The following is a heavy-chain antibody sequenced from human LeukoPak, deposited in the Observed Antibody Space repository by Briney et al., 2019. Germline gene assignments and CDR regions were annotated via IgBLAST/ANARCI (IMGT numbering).Heavy chain of an antibody. D-gene: IGHD2-15*01. Sequence: LETLSLTCTVSGGSIPISTYYWSRIRQPPGKGLEWIGEINHSGSTNYNPSLKSRVTISVDTSKNQFSLKLSSVTAADTAVYYCARHAGGVVVAWFDPWGQGTLVTVSS. CDR2: INHSGST. J-gene: IGHJ5*02. V-gene: IGHV4-39*01. CDR3: ARHAGGVVVAWFDP. CDR1: GGSIPISTYY.